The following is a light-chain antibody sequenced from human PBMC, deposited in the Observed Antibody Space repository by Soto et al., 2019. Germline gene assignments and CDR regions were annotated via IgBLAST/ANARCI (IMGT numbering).Light chain of an antibody. CDR1: KNDIGVYDF. CDR2: EVV. J-gene: IGLJ1*01. V-gene: IGLV2-8*01. Sequence: SVLAQPPSASGSPGQSVTISCTGTKNDIGVYDFVSWYQHHPGKAPRLIIYEVVQRPSGVPDRSSGSKSGNTASLTVSGLQAADEADYFCKSYAGSNTYVFGSGTKVTAL. CDR3: KSYAGSNTYV.